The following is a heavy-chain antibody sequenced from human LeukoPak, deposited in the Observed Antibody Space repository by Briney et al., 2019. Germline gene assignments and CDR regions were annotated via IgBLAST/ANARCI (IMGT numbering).Heavy chain of an antibody. CDR2: ISYDGSNK. D-gene: IGHD6-19*01. V-gene: IGHV3-30*18. Sequence: GGSLGLSCAASGFTFSSYGMHWVRQAPGKGLEWVAVISYDGSNKYYADSVKGRFTISRDNSKNTLYLQMNSLRAEDTAVYYCAKEGQSGGWYWDCWGQGTLVSVSS. CDR3: AKEGQSGGWYWDC. CDR1: GFTFSSYG. J-gene: IGHJ4*02.